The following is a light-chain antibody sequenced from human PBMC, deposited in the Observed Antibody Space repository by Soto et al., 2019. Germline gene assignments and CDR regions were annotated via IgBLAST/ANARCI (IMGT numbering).Light chain of an antibody. CDR1: QSVSSS. J-gene: IGKJ1*01. V-gene: IGKV3-11*01. CDR2: DAS. CDR3: QQHDSWPRT. Sequence: IVFPQSPAVLSLPPGDCASLSCRASQSVSSSLAWYQQKPGQAPRLLIYDASNRATGIPARFTGSGSGTDFTLTIRSLQPEDFAIYYCQQHDSWPRTFGQGTKVDIK.